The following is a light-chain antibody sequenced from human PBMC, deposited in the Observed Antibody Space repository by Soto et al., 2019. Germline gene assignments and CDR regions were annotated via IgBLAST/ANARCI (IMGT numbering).Light chain of an antibody. Sequence: QSALTQPASVSGSPGQSITISCTGTSSDVGGYNYVSWYQQHPGKAPKLMIYEVSNRPSGVSNRFSGSESGNTASLTISGLQAEDEADYSCSSYTSTSTLLVFGGGTKLTVL. CDR3: SSYTSTSTLLV. J-gene: IGLJ2*01. CDR1: SSDVGGYNY. CDR2: EVS. V-gene: IGLV2-14*01.